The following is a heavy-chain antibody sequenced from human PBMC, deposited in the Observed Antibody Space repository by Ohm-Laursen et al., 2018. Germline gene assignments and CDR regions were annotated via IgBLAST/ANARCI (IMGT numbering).Heavy chain of an antibody. CDR2: INPNSGGT. Sequence: ASVKVSCNASGYTFTSYDISWVRQAPGQGLEWIGWINPNSGGTNYAQKFQGRVTMTRDTSISTAYMELSRLRSDDTAVYYCARGSAVAGTYWYFDLWGRGTLVTVSS. D-gene: IGHD6-19*01. J-gene: IGHJ2*01. CDR3: ARGSAVAGTYWYFDL. V-gene: IGHV1-2*02. CDR1: GYTFTSYD.